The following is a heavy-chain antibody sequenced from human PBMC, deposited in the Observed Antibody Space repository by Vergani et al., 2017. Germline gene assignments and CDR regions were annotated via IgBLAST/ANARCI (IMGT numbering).Heavy chain of an antibody. CDR1: GFTVSSNY. J-gene: IGHJ6*03. D-gene: IGHD3-3*01. CDR3: ARGSGFFGVVILYMDV. CDR2: IFSGGST. V-gene: IGHV3-66*01. Sequence: EVQLVESGGGLVKPGGSLRLSCAASGFTVSSNYMSWVRQAPGKGLEWVSVIFSGGSTYYADSVKGRFTISRDNSKNTLYLQMNSLRAEDTAVYYCARGSGFFGVVILYMDVWGKGTTVTVSS.